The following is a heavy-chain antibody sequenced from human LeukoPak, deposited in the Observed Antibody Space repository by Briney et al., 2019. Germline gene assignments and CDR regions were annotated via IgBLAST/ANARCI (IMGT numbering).Heavy chain of an antibody. D-gene: IGHD6-13*01. V-gene: IGHV4-59*01. CDR3: ARGVYIAAAQYGY. J-gene: IGHJ4*02. CDR1: GGSISTYY. CDR2: IYYSGTT. Sequence: SETLSLTCTVSGGSISTYYWNWIRQPPGKGLEWIGYIYYSGTTNYNPSLKSRVTISVDTSKNQFSLKLSSVTAADTAVYYCARGVYIAAAQYGYWGQGTLVTVSS.